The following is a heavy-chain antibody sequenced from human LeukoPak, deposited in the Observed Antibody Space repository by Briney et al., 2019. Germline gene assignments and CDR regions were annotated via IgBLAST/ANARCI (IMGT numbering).Heavy chain of an antibody. CDR2: INPNSGGT. D-gene: IGHD1-26*01. CDR3: ASGGRIVGATTPNY. CDR1: EYTFTAYY. Sequence: ASVKVSYKASEYTFTAYYIHWVRQAPGQGLEWMGRINPNSGGTNYAQKFQGRVTMTRDTSISTAYTELSRLRSDDTAVYYCASGGRIVGATTPNYWGQGTLVTVSS. V-gene: IGHV1-2*06. J-gene: IGHJ4*02.